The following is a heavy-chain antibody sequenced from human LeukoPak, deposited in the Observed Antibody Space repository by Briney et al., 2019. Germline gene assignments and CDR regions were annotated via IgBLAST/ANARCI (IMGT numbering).Heavy chain of an antibody. CDR1: GASFNYYY. Sequence: SETLSLTCNVSGASFNYYYWSWIRQPAGKGLEWIGRVYLGGSTNYDPSLKSRVMMSLDKANNQFSLRLSSVTAADTAIYYCARDHCDDAACYPFDRWGQGTLVTVSS. V-gene: IGHV4-4*07. CDR2: VYLGGST. D-gene: IGHD2-21*01. CDR3: ARDHCDDAACYPFDR. J-gene: IGHJ4*02.